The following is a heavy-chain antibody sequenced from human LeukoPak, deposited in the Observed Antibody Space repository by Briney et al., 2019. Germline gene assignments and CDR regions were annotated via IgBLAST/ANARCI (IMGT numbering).Heavy chain of an antibody. D-gene: IGHD3-3*01. CDR2: MNSNSGNT. CDR1: GYTFTSYD. J-gene: IGHJ4*02. Sequence: SVKVSCKASGYTFTSYDINWVRQATGQGLEWMGWMNSNSGNTGYAQKFQGRVTMTRNTSISTAYMELSSLRSEDTAVYYCARGSAHDFWSGYYYYFDYWGQGTLVTVSS. CDR3: ARGSAHDFWSGYYYYFDY. V-gene: IGHV1-8*01.